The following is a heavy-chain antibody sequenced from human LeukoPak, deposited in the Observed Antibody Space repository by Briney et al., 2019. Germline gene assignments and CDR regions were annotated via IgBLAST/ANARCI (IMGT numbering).Heavy chain of an antibody. J-gene: IGHJ4*02. V-gene: IGHV1-2*02. D-gene: IGHD6-6*01. CDR1: GYTFTGYY. Sequence: ASVKVSCKASGYTFTGYYMHWVRQAPGQGLEWMGWINPNNGGTNYAQKFHGRVTMTRDTSISTAYMELSRLRSVDTAVYYCARATRQLVRVYWGQGPRVTVFS. CDR2: INPNNGGT. CDR3: ARATRQLVRVY.